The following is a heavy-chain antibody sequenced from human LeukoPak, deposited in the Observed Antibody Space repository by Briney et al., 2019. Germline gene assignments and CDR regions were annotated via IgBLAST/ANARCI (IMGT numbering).Heavy chain of an antibody. Sequence: PGGSLRLSCTASGFNFHSYAMHWVRQAPGKGLEWVAVISYDGSDKYYGDSVKGRFTISRDNSKNTLSLQMNSLRPEDTAVYYCAKVAGAVAGVTSYYFDYWGQGTLVTVSS. V-gene: IGHV3-30*04. CDR3: AKVAGAVAGVTSYYFDY. D-gene: IGHD6-19*01. CDR2: ISYDGSDK. CDR1: GFNFHSYA. J-gene: IGHJ4*02.